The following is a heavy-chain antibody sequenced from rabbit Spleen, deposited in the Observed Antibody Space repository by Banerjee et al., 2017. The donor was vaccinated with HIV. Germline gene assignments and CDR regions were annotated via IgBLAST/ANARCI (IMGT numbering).Heavy chain of an antibody. J-gene: IGHJ3*01. V-gene: IGHV1S40*01. D-gene: IGHD4-1*01. CDR1: GFSFGSNYY. Sequence: QSLEESGGDLVKPGASLTLTCTASGFSFGSNYYMCWVRQAPGKGLEWIACVYSGTSGSTWYASWVNGRFTISRSTSLNTVDLQMTSLTAADTATYFCARGGGRTRLDLWGPGTLVTVS. CDR2: VYSGTSGST. CDR3: ARGGGRTRLDL.